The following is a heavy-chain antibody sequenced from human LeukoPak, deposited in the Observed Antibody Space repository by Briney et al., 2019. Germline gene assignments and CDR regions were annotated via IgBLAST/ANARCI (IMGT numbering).Heavy chain of an antibody. CDR1: GFTFRTYA. CDR2: INSGGDDT. V-gene: IGHV3-23*01. Sequence: GASLRLSCAGSGFTFRTYAMGWVRRAPGKGLEWVSSINSGGDDTYYADSVKGRFTISRDNFKNTLYLQMNSLRAEDTAVYYCVKPPRLSIIRGEGMDVWGQGTTVTVSS. CDR3: VKPPRLSIIRGEGMDV. D-gene: IGHD3-10*01. J-gene: IGHJ6*02.